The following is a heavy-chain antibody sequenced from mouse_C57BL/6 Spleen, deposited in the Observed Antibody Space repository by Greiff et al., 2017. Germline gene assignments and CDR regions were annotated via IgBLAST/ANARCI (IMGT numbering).Heavy chain of an antibody. D-gene: IGHD1-1*01. Sequence: VQLQQPGAELVKPGASVKLSCKASGYTFTSYWMHWVKQRPGQGLEWIGMIHPNSGSTNYNEKFKSKATLTVDKSSSTAYMQLSSLTSEDSAVYYCANYYGSSYSAMDYWGQGTSGTGSS. CDR1: GYTFTSYW. CDR2: IHPNSGST. J-gene: IGHJ4*01. CDR3: ANYYGSSYSAMDY. V-gene: IGHV1-64*01.